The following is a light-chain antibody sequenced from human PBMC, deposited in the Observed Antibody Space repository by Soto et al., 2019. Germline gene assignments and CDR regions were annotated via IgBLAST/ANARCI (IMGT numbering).Light chain of an antibody. V-gene: IGLV1-40*01. CDR2: VNS. CDR1: SSNIGAGYD. Sequence: QSVLTQPPSVSGAPGQRVTISCIGSSSNIGAGYDVHWYQQLPGTAPKLLIYVNSNRPSGVPDRFSGSMSGTSASLAITGLQAEDEADYYCQSYDSSLSGVVFGGGTKLTVL. J-gene: IGLJ2*01. CDR3: QSYDSSLSGVV.